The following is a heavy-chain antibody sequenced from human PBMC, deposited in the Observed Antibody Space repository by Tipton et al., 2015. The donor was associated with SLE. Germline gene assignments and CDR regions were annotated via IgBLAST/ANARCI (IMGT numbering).Heavy chain of an antibody. D-gene: IGHD4-23*01. Sequence: TLSLTCSVSGVSARSNSYYWGWIRPPPGQGLEWIATIYYSGNTYYNPSFKSRVTISVDTSKDQFSLKLSSVTAADTAVYYCAGDYGGPDCFDPWGLGALVTVSS. J-gene: IGHJ5*02. V-gene: IGHV4-39*07. CDR2: IYYSGNT. CDR1: GVSARSNSYY. CDR3: AGDYGGPDCFDP.